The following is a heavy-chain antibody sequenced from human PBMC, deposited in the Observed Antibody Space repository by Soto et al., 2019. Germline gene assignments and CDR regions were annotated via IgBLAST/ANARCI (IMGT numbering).Heavy chain of an antibody. CDR3: ARDGGARVRYYYGMDV. Sequence: GGSLRLSCAASGFTFSSYWMSWVRQAPGKGLEWVANIKQDGSEKYYVDSVKGRFTISRDNAKNSLYLQMNSLRAEDTAVYYCARDGGARVRYYYGMDVWGQGTTVTVSS. V-gene: IGHV3-7*05. J-gene: IGHJ6*02. D-gene: IGHD3-16*01. CDR1: GFTFSSYW. CDR2: IKQDGSEK.